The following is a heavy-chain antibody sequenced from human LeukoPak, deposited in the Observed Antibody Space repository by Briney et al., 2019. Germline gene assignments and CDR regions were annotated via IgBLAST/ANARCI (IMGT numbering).Heavy chain of an antibody. CDR1: GGSFSGYY. Sequence: SETLSLTCAVYGGSFSGYYWSWIRQPPGKGLEWIGEINHSGSTNYNPSLKSRVTISVDTSKKQFSLKLSSVTAADTAVYYCASITGYSSGWYQENGIDVWGQGTTVTVSS. V-gene: IGHV4-34*01. CDR3: ASITGYSSGWYQENGIDV. J-gene: IGHJ6*02. D-gene: IGHD6-19*01. CDR2: INHSGST.